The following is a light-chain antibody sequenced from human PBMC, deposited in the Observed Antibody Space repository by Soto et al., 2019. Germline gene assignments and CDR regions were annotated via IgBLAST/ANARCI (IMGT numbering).Light chain of an antibody. Sequence: EIVMTQSPATLSVSPGERATLSCRASQSIRINVGWYQQRPGQAPRLLIYGAPTRATGIPARFSGSGSGTELTLTISSLDSEDSSVYYCQQYNSWRQIPFGQGTRLEIK. J-gene: IGKJ5*01. CDR3: QQYNSWRQIP. CDR1: QSIRIN. CDR2: GAP. V-gene: IGKV3-15*01.